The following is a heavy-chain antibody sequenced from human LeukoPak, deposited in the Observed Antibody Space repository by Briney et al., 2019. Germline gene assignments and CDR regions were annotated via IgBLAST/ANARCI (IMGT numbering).Heavy chain of an antibody. D-gene: IGHD3-22*01. Sequence: ASVKVSCKASGYTFTGYYMHWVRQAPGQGIEWMGWINCSSGGTNYAQKFQGRVTMSRDATVSTAYIQLSRLRSDDPAVYYCVRDVLGTDYYDSSVSGGNWGQGTLVTVSS. CDR3: VRDVLGTDYYDSSVSGGN. V-gene: IGHV1-2*02. CDR1: GYTFTGYY. J-gene: IGHJ4*02. CDR2: INCSSGGT.